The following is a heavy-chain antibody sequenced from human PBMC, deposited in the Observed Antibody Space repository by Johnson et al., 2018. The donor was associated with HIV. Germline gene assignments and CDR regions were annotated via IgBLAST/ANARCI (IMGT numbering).Heavy chain of an antibody. CDR3: ARGLGSRSAFDI. Sequence: EMQLVESGGGLVKPGGSLRLSCAASGFTVSSNYMSWVRQAPGKGLEWVSVIYSGGSTYYADSVKGRFTISRDNSKNTLYLQMNSVGAEDTAVYYCARGLGSRSAFDIWGQGTMVTVSS. D-gene: IGHD3-10*01. J-gene: IGHJ3*02. V-gene: IGHV3-66*01. CDR1: GFTVSSNY. CDR2: IYSGGST.